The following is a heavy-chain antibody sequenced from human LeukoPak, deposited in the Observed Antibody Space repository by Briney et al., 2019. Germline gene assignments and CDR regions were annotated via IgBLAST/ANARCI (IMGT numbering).Heavy chain of an antibody. V-gene: IGHV1-2*02. J-gene: IGHJ4*02. CDR3: ARREGLGYCSGGSCPSVGDY. D-gene: IGHD2-15*01. CDR2: IDPNSGAT. Sequence: ASVKVSCKASGYSFTAYYLHWVRQAPGQGLEWMGWIDPNSGATNYAQKLQGRVTMTTDTSTSTAYMELRSLRSDDTAVYYCARREGLGYCSGGSCPSVGDYWGQGTLVTVSS. CDR1: GYSFTAYY.